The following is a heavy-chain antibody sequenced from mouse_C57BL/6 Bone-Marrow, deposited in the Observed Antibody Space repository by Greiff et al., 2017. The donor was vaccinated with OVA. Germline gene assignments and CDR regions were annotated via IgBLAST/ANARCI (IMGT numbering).Heavy chain of an antibody. D-gene: IGHD1-1*01. V-gene: IGHV1-69*01. Sequence: QVQLQQPGAELVMPGASVKLSCKASGYTFTSYWMHWVKQRPGQGLEWIGEIDPSDSYTNYNQKVKGKSTLTVDKSSSTAYMQLSSLTSEDSAVYYCARYPLYYGSSYWYFDVWGTGTTVTVSS. CDR2: IDPSDSYT. J-gene: IGHJ1*03. CDR3: ARYPLYYGSSYWYFDV. CDR1: GYTFTSYW.